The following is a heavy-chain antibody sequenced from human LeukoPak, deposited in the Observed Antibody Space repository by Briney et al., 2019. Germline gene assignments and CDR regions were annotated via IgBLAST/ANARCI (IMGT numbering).Heavy chain of an antibody. J-gene: IGHJ6*02. CDR3: AREQYRAEDV. CDR1: GGTFSSYA. Sequence: ASVKVSCKASGGTFSSYAISWVRQAPGQGLEWMGIINPSDGGTDYAQKFQGRVTMPRDTSTSTVYMEVNNLRSEDTAVYFCAREQYRAEDVWGQGTTVTVSS. V-gene: IGHV1-46*01. CDR2: INPSDGGT. D-gene: IGHD6-6*01.